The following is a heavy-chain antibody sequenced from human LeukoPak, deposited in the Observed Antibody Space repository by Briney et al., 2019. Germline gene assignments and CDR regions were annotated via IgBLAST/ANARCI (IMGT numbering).Heavy chain of an antibody. CDR1: GYTFTSYA. CDR3: ARVRAYYYDSSGYSH. D-gene: IGHD3-22*01. Sequence: ASVKVSCKASGYTFTSYAMHWVRQAPGQRLEWMGWINAGNGNTKYSQKFQGRVATTRDTSASTAYMGLSSLRSEDTAVYYCARVRAYYYDSSGYSHWGQGTLVTVSS. V-gene: IGHV1-3*01. J-gene: IGHJ4*02. CDR2: INAGNGNT.